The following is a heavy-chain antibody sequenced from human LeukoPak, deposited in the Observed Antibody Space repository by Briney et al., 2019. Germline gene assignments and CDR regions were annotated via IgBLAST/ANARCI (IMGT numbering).Heavy chain of an antibody. CDR1: GFTLSSYS. V-gene: IGHV3-21*01. CDR3: QGTYYDFWSGYYLYYYYGMDV. D-gene: IGHD3-3*01. J-gene: IGHJ6*02. Sequence: PGGSLRLSCAASGFTLSSYSMNWVRQAPGKGLEWVSSISSSSSYIYYADSVKGRFTISRDNAKNSLYLQMNSLRAEDTAVYYCQGTYYDFWSGYYLYYYYGMDVWGQGTTVTVSS. CDR2: ISSSSSYI.